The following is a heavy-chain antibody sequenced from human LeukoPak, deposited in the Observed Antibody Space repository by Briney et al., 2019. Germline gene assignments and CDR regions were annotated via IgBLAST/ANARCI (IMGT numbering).Heavy chain of an antibody. V-gene: IGHV1-69*06. CDR1: GGTFSSYA. CDR3: ARVPAGVIGMKDAFDI. CDR2: IIPIFGTA. J-gene: IGHJ3*02. Sequence: SVKVSCKASGGTFSSYAISWVRQAPGQGLEWMGGIIPIFGTANYAQKFQGRVTITADKSTSTAYMELSSLRSEDTAVYYCARVPAGVIGMKDAFDIWGQGTMVTVSS. D-gene: IGHD3-16*02.